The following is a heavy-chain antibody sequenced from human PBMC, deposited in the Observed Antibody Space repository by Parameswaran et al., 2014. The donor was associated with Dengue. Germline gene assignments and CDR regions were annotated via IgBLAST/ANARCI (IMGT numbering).Heavy chain of an antibody. V-gene: IGHV3-53*04. J-gene: IGHJ6*02. CDR2: IYSGGST. Sequence: GGSLRLSCAASGFTVSSNYMSWVRQAPGKGLEWVSVIYSGGSTYYADSVKGRFTISRHNSKNTLYLQMNSLRAEDTAVYYCARETTMVRGVTPYYYYYGMDVWGQGTTVTVSS. CDR3: ARETTMVRGVTPYYYYYGMDV. D-gene: IGHD3-10*01. CDR1: GFTVSSNY.